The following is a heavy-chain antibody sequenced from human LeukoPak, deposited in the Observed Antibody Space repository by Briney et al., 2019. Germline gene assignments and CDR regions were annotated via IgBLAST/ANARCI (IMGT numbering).Heavy chain of an antibody. CDR2: IIPIFGTA. CDR1: GGTFSSYA. D-gene: IGHD1-26*01. J-gene: IGHJ4*02. CDR3: ARSKWELLGSYFDY. Sequence: SVKVSCXASGGTFSSYAISWVRQAPGQGLKWMGRIIPIFGTANYAQKFQGRVTITTDESTSTAYMELSSLRSEDTAVYYCARSKWELLGSYFDYWGQGTLVTVSS. V-gene: IGHV1-69*05.